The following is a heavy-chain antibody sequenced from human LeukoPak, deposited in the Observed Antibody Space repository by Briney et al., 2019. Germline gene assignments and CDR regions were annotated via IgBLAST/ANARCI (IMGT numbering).Heavy chain of an antibody. CDR2: ISESGGST. CDR1: GFTFSSYA. CDR3: ARREPLGDYFQL. Sequence: GESLRLSCAASGFTFSSYAMCWVCMAPRKGLGWVSAISESGGSTYFADSVNGRCTISRDNSINTLYLQMKSPRAEDTARYSFARREPLGDYFQLWGQGTLVTVSS. J-gene: IGHJ1*01. V-gene: IGHV3-23*01. D-gene: IGHD1-14*01.